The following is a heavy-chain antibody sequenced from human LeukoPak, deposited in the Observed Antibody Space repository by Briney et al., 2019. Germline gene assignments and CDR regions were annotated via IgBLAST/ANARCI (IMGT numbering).Heavy chain of an antibody. CDR3: SRMRERRYDISPGNSLDQYGMDV. D-gene: IGHD3-9*01. CDR2: IFANDER. J-gene: IGHJ6*02. CDR1: GFSLRASRMS. V-gene: IGHV2-26*02. Sequence: SGPVLVKPTETLTLTCAVSGFSLRASRMSVSWIRQPPGKALEWLAHIFANDERFFNTSLGGRLTISKDTSKSQVVLTISNMDPADAGTYYCSRMRERRYDISPGNSLDQYGMDVWGQGTTVTVSS.